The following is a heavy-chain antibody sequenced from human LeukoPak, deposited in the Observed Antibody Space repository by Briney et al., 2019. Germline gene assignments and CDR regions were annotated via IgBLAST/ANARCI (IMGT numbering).Heavy chain of an antibody. J-gene: IGHJ6*02. V-gene: IGHV3-21*01. CDR3: ARVLRTTSASYYYGMDV. CDR1: GFTFSSYS. D-gene: IGHD6-6*01. CDR2: ISSSSSYI. Sequence: GGSLRLSCAASGFTFSSYSMNWARQAPGKGLEWVSSISSSSSYIYYADSVKGRFTISRDNAKNSLYLQMNSLRAEDTAVYYCARVLRTTSASYYYGMDVWGQGTTVTVSS.